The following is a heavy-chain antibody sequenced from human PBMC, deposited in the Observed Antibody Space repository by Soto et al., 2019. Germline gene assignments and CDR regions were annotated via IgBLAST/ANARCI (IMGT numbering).Heavy chain of an antibody. CDR2: IYYSGST. J-gene: IGHJ6*02. Sequence: SSETLSLTCTVSGGSISSGGYYWSWIRQHPGKGLEWIGYIYYSGSTYYNPSLKSRVTISVDRSKNQFSLKLSSVTAADTAVYYCARGPYGDYVFYYYYYGMDVWGQGTTVTVSS. D-gene: IGHD4-17*01. V-gene: IGHV4-31*03. CDR1: GGSISSGGYY. CDR3: ARGPYGDYVFYYYYYGMDV.